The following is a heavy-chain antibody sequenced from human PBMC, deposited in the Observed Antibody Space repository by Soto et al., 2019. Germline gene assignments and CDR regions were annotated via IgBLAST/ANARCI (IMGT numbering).Heavy chain of an antibody. J-gene: IGHJ4*02. Sequence: ASVKVSCKASGYTFTSYDINWVRQATGQGLEWMGWMNPNSGNTGYAQKFQGRVTMTTDTSTSTAYMELRSLRSDDTAVYYCARDVVRGANFDYWGQGTLVTVSS. V-gene: IGHV1-8*01. CDR2: MNPNSGNT. D-gene: IGHD3-10*01. CDR1: GYTFTSYD. CDR3: ARDVVRGANFDY.